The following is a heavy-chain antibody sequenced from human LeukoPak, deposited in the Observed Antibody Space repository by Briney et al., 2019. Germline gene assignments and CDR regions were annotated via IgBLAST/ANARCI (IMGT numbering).Heavy chain of an antibody. CDR1: GGSISSYY. D-gene: IGHD6-13*01. CDR3: ARDRAAAGHWFDP. CDR2: IYYNGST. J-gene: IGHJ5*02. Sequence: SETLSLTCTVSGGSISSYYWSWIRQPPGKGLXXXGYIYYNGSTNYNPSLKSRVTISVDTSKNQFSLKLSSVTAADTAVYYCARDRAAAGHWFDPWGQGTLVTVSS. V-gene: IGHV4-59*01.